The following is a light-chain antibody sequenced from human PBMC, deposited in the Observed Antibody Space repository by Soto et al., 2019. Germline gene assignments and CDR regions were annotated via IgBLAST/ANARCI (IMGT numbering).Light chain of an antibody. CDR2: DAS. J-gene: IGKJ5*01. CDR3: QQRSNRPPIT. CDR1: QSVSTF. Sequence: EIVLRQSPATLSLSPGERATLSCRASQSVSTFLAWYQQKPGQAPRLLIYDASNRATGIPARFSGSGSGTDFTLTISSLEPEDFAIYYCQQRSNRPPITFGQGTRLEIK. V-gene: IGKV3-11*01.